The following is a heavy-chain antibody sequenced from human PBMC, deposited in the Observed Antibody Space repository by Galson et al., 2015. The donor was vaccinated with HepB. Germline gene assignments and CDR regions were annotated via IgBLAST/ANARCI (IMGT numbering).Heavy chain of an antibody. J-gene: IGHJ4*02. D-gene: IGHD4-17*01. V-gene: IGHV3-33*01. CDR3: ASGSATTVTKYYFDY. CDR1: GFSFSTYG. CDR2: IWSNRVTQ. Sequence: SLRLSCAASGFSFSTYGMHWVRQAPGKGLEWVAVIWSNRVTQYYADSVKGRFTISRDNSRNMLFLQLDGLRAEDTAVYYCASGSATTVTKYYFDYRGQGTLVTVSS.